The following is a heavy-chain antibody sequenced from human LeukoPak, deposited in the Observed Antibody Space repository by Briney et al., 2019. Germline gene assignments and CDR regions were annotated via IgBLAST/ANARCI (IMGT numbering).Heavy chain of an antibody. J-gene: IGHJ5*02. D-gene: IGHD2-2*02. Sequence: ASVKVSCKASGYTFTSYGISWARQAPGQGLEWMGWISAYNGNTNYAQKLQGRVTMTTDTSTSTAYMELRSLRSDDTAVYYCARVPVPAAIVWFDPWGQGTLVTVSS. CDR1: GYTFTSYG. CDR2: ISAYNGNT. CDR3: ARVPVPAAIVWFDP. V-gene: IGHV1-18*01.